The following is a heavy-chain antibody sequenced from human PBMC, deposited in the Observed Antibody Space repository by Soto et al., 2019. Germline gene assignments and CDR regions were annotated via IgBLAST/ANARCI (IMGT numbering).Heavy chain of an antibody. D-gene: IGHD6-19*01. CDR3: ARGSNIGSGWYPGEIDY. CDR2: ISSSSSYI. J-gene: IGHJ4*02. CDR1: GFTFSSYS. V-gene: IGHV3-21*01. Sequence: GGSLRLSCAASGFTFSSYSMNWVRQAPGKGLERVSSISSSSSYIYYADSVKGRFTISRDNAKNSLYLQMNSLRAEDTAVYYCARGSNIGSGWYPGEIDYWGQGTLVTVSS.